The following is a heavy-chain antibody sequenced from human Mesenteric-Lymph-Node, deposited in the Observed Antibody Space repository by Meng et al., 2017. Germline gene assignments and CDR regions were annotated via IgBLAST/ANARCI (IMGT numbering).Heavy chain of an antibody. CDR2: IHHTGST. CDR1: GGTNRSSCW. D-gene: IGHD4-17*01. V-gene: IGHV4-4*01. Sequence: GARTVGAPGTPALHLRVSGGTNRSSCWCSWFRQPPGKGLEWIGEIHHTGSTNYNPSFKRRVTILVDKSENLFSLRLTSVTAADTAVYFCARTNYGDYNWFDPWGQGTLVTVSS. CDR3: ARTNYGDYNWFDP. J-gene: IGHJ5*02.